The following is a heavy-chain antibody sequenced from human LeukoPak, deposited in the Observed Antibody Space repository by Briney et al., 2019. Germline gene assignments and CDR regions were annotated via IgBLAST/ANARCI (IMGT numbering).Heavy chain of an antibody. Sequence: PSQTLSLPCTVSGGSISSYYWRWIRHPAGKALEWIGRIYTSGCTNYNLSLKSRVTMSVDTSKTQFSLKLSSVTAADTAVYYCARAPFYGDYRGTYYYYCGMDVWGQGTTVTGSS. CDR1: GGSISSYY. CDR3: ARAPFYGDYRGTYYYYCGMDV. V-gene: IGHV4-4*07. D-gene: IGHD4-17*01. J-gene: IGHJ6*02. CDR2: IYTSGCT.